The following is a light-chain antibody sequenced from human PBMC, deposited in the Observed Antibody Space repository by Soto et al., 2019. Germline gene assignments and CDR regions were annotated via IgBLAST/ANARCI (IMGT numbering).Light chain of an antibody. Sequence: EIVLTPSPGTLSLSPGERAPLSCRASQTVNNNYVAWYQQKPGQAPRLLIFRASNKATGTPDRFSGSGSGTDFTLTISRLEPEDVAVYYCQQYVKSPWTFGQGTKVDI. J-gene: IGKJ1*01. CDR1: QTVNNNY. CDR2: RAS. CDR3: QQYVKSPWT. V-gene: IGKV3-20*01.